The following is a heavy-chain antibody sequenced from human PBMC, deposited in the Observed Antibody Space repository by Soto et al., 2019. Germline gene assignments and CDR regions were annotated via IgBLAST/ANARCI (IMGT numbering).Heavy chain of an antibody. D-gene: IGHD3-10*01. J-gene: IGHJ4*02. Sequence: ASVKVSCKASGYTFTSYAISWVRQAPGQGLEWMGWISAYNGNTSYAQKLQGRVTMTTDTPTSTAYMELRSLRSDDTAVYYCARVDVFRPTTMIRGVLRPFDYWGQGTLVTVSS. V-gene: IGHV1-18*01. CDR3: ARVDVFRPTTMIRGVLRPFDY. CDR2: ISAYNGNT. CDR1: GYTFTSYA.